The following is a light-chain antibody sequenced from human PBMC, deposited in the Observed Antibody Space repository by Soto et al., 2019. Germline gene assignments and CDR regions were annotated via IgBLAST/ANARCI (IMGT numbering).Light chain of an antibody. J-gene: IGKJ3*01. CDR1: QSVSSSQ. V-gene: IGKV3-20*01. CDR3: QQYGGSPVT. Sequence: IVLTQSPGTQSLSPGERATLSCRASQSVSSSQIAWYQQRPGQAPRLLIHGASIRATGIPDRFSGSGSGTHFTLTISSLEPQDFAVYFCQQYGGSPVTFGPGTKVD. CDR2: GAS.